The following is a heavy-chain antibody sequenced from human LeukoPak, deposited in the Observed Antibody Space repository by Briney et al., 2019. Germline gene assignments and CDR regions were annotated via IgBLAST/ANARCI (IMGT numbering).Heavy chain of an antibody. CDR3: AKKGTRGSPARYWYFDL. Sequence: GRPLRLSCAASGFTFDDYAMHWVRQAPGKGLEWVSGISWNSGSIGYADSVKGRFTISRDNAKNSLYLQMNSLRAEDTALYYCAKKGTRGSPARYWYFDLWGRGTLVTVSS. D-gene: IGHD1-26*01. CDR2: ISWNSGSI. CDR1: GFTFDDYA. J-gene: IGHJ2*01. V-gene: IGHV3-9*01.